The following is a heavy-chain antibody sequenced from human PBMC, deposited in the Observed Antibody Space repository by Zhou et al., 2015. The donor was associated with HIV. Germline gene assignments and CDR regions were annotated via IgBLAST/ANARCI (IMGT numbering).Heavy chain of an antibody. D-gene: IGHD6-19*01. CDR2: INTKTGNP. V-gene: IGHV7-4-1*02. CDR1: GYTLTNYG. J-gene: IGHJ4*02. Sequence: QVQLVQSGSELKKPGASVKVSCKASGYTLTNYGMNWVRQAPGQGLEWMGWINTKTGNPTYAQGFTGRFVFSLDTSVSTAYLQISSLKADDTAVYYCARDYRQWLLRIDYWGQGTLVTVSS. CDR3: ARDYRQWLLRIDY.